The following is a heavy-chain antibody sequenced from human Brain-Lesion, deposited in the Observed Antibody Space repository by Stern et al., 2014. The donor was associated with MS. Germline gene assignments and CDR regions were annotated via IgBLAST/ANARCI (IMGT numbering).Heavy chain of an antibody. J-gene: IGHJ4*02. CDR3: ARTGDDFGDYSLSY. D-gene: IGHD4-17*01. CDR2: IYSSGST. V-gene: IGHV4-39*01. Sequence: QVQLGQSGPGLVKPSETLSLTCTVSGGSINTNNYYWGWIRQPPGKGLEWIGNIYSSGSTFYSPSLKSRVTMSVDTSKNQLSLKLSSVTAADTAVYYCARTGDDFGDYSLSYWGQGTLVTVSS. CDR1: GGSINTNNYY.